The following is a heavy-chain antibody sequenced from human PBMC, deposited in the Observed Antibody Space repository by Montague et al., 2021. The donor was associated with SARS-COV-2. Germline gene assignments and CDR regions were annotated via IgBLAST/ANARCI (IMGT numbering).Heavy chain of an antibody. D-gene: IGHD3-10*01. CDR3: AREAWFGDKTSASEYYGMDV. CDR1: GGSISSYY. J-gene: IGHJ6*02. CDR2: IYTSGST. Sequence: SETLSLTCTVSGGSISSYYWSWFRQPAGKGLEWIGRIYTSGSTNYNPSLKSRVTMSVDTSKNQFSLKLSSVTAADTAVYYCAREAWFGDKTSASEYYGMDVWGQGTTVTVSS. V-gene: IGHV4-4*07.